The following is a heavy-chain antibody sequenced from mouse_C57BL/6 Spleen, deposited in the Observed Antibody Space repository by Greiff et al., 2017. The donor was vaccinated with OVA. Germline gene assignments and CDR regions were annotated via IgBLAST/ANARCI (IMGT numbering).Heavy chain of an antibody. V-gene: IGHV1-81*01. CDR2: IYPRSGNT. J-gene: IGHJ3*01. Sequence: VKLMESGAELARPGASVKLSCKASGYTFTSYGISWVKQRTGQGLEWIGEIYPRSGNTYYNEKFKGKATLTADKSSSTAYMELRSLTSEDSAVYFCARSDGNLAWFAYWGQGTLVTVSA. CDR1: GYTFTSYG. CDR3: ARSDGNLAWFAY. D-gene: IGHD2-1*01.